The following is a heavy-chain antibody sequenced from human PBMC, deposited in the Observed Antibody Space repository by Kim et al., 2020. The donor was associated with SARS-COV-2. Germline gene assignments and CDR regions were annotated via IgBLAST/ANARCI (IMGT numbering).Heavy chain of an antibody. CDR1: GFTFSSFG. D-gene: IGHD2-2*02. CDR2: IWFDGNRK. CDR3: AREEVGPDCTTTICYKVFLNY. V-gene: IGHV3-33*01. Sequence: GGSLRLSCVASGFTFSSFGMHWVRQAPGKGLEWVGVIWFDGNRKDYADSVKGRFTISRDNPKNTLYLQMDSPRAEDTAVYYCAREEVGPDCTTTICYKVFLNYWGQGTLVTVSS. J-gene: IGHJ4*02.